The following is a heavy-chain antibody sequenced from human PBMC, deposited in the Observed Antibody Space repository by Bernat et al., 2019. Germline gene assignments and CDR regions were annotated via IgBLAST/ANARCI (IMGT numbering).Heavy chain of an antibody. CDR1: GFTFSSYE. CDR3: AGGGNIYYFDY. V-gene: IGHV3-48*03. Sequence: EVQLVESGGGLVQPGGSLRLSCAASGFTFSSYEMNWVRQAPGKGLEWVSYISSSGSTIYYADTVKGRCTISRDNAKNSLYMQMNSLRAEDTAVYYCAGGGNIYYFDYWGQGTLVTVSS. J-gene: IGHJ4*02. CDR2: ISSSGSTI. D-gene: IGHD3-10*01.